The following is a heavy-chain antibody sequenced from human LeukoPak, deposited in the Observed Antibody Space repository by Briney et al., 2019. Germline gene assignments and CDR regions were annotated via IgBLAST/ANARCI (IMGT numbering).Heavy chain of an antibody. Sequence: ASVKVSCKASGYTFNTYGITWVRLAPGQGLEWMGWLSTNNGNTNYAQKLQGRVTMTTDRFTRTAYMEPRSLTSDDTAVYYCARANSSSGLDYWGQGTLVTVSS. J-gene: IGHJ4*02. CDR3: ARANSSSGLDY. CDR2: LSTNNGNT. CDR1: GYTFNTYG. V-gene: IGHV1-18*01. D-gene: IGHD6-19*01.